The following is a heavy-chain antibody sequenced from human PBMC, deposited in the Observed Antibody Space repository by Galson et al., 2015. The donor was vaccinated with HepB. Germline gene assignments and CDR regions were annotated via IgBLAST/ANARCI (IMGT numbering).Heavy chain of an antibody. J-gene: IGHJ3*02. V-gene: IGHV5-51*03. Sequence: QSGAEVIKPGESLKISCKGSGYSCTSYWIGWVRQMLGKGLEWMGINYPGDSDTRYSPSFQGQVTISTGKSSSTAYLQWSSLKASDTAMYFCARGFYGGNSNGAFDIWGQGTIVTVSS. CDR3: ARGFYGGNSNGAFDI. CDR1: GYSCTSYW. CDR2: NYPGDSDT. D-gene: IGHD4-23*01.